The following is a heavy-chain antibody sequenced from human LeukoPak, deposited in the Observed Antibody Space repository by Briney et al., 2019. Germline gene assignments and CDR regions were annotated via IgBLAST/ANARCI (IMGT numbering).Heavy chain of an antibody. Sequence: PGGSLRLSCAASGFSFSTYNMNWVRQAPGQRLEWVSSITSGSSYIYYADSVKGRFTISRDNAKNSLYLQMNSLRAEDTAVYYCARRATSERGHSYGLDYWGQGTLVTVSS. CDR1: GFSFSTYN. CDR3: ARRATSERGHSYGLDY. V-gene: IGHV3-21*01. CDR2: ITSGSSYI. D-gene: IGHD5-18*01. J-gene: IGHJ4*02.